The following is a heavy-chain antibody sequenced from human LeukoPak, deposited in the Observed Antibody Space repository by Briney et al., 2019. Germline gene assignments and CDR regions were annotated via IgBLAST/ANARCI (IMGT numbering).Heavy chain of an antibody. CDR2: IYYSGST. D-gene: IGHD2-2*01. J-gene: IGHJ6*02. Sequence: SETLSLTCTVSGGSISSYYWSWIRQPPGKGLEWIGYIYYSGSTNYNPSLKSRVTISVDTSKNQFSLKLSSVTAADTAVYYCARSVSSTSFYHYYYGMDVWGQGTTVTVSS. V-gene: IGHV4-59*01. CDR3: ARSVSSTSFYHYYYGMDV. CDR1: GGSISSYY.